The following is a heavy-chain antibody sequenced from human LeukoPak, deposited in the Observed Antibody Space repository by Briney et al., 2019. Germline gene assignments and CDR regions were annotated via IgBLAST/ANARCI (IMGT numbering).Heavy chain of an antibody. J-gene: IGHJ5*02. D-gene: IGHD6-13*01. CDR1: GFTFSGDT. CDR3: ARGGTAATGIGS. Sequence: GGSLRLSCAASGFTFSGDTMNWVRQAPGKGLEWVSSLSSGSKYIYYADSVKGRFTISRDNAKSSLYLQMNSLRADGTAVYYCARGGTAATGIGSWGQGTLVTVSS. CDR2: LSSGSKYI. V-gene: IGHV3-21*01.